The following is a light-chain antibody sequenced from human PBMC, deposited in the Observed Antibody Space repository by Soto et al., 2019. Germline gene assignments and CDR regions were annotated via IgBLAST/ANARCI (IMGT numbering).Light chain of an antibody. CDR3: QQYNSYPYT. Sequence: DIQMTQSPSTLSASVGDRVTLTCRASQSISGWLAWYQQKPGKAPKLLMSDASSLESGVPSRFSGRGSGTEFTLTISSLQPDDFATYYCQQYNSYPYTFGQGTKLEIK. J-gene: IGKJ2*01. V-gene: IGKV1-5*01. CDR2: DAS. CDR1: QSISGW.